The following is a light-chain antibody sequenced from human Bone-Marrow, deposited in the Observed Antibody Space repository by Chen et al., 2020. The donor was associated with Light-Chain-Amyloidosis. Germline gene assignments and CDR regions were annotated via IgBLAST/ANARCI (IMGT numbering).Light chain of an antibody. V-gene: IGLV1-40*01. J-gene: IGLJ2*01. Sequence: QSVLTQPPSVSGAPGQRVTISCTGSTSNIGAGYGVHWYQQVPGTAPKLLIYGNTTRPSGVPYRFSSSKSGTSASLAITGLQAEDEADYDCQSYDSSLSSSVFGGGTKLTVL. CDR3: QSYDSSLSSSV. CDR2: GNT. CDR1: TSNIGAGYG.